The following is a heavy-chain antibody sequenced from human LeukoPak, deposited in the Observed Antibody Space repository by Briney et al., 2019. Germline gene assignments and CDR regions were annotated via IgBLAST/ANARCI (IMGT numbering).Heavy chain of an antibody. CDR2: INHSGST. V-gene: IGHV4-39*07. CDR1: GGSIRSSGDY. J-gene: IGHJ4*02. D-gene: IGHD1-26*01. CDR3: ASAAEGIVGATLDY. Sequence: AETLSLTCTVSGGSIRSSGDYWGWIRQPPGKGLEWIGEINHSGSTNYNPSLKSQVTISVDTSKNQFSLKLSSVTAADTAVYYCASAAEGIVGATLDYWGQGTLVTVSS.